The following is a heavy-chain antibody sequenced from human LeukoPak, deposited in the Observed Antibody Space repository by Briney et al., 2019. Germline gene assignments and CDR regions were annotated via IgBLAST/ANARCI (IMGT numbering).Heavy chain of an antibody. J-gene: IGHJ4*02. CDR1: GFTFSSYS. Sequence: GGTLRLSCAASGFTFSSYSMNWVRQAPGQGLEWVSSISSSSSYISYADSVKGRFTISRDNAKNSLYLQMNSLRAEDTAVYYCARDGRITMVRGVSKYWGQGTLVTVSS. CDR3: ARDGRITMVRGVSKY. D-gene: IGHD3-10*01. CDR2: ISSSSSYI. V-gene: IGHV3-21*01.